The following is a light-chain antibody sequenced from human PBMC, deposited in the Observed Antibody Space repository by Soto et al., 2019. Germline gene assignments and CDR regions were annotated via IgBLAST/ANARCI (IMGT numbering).Light chain of an antibody. Sequence: EFVLTQSPGTLSLSPGERATLSCRASQTVRNNYLAWYQQKPGQAPRLLIYDASNRATGIPARFSGSGSGTDFTLTISSLEPEDFAVYYCQQRSNWPMYTVGQGTKVDIK. CDR2: DAS. J-gene: IGKJ2*01. CDR1: QTVRNNY. CDR3: QQRSNWPMYT. V-gene: IGKV3-11*01.